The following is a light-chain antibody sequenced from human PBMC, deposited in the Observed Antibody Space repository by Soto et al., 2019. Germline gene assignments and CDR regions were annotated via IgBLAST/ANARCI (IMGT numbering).Light chain of an antibody. V-gene: IGKV3-15*01. Sequence: EIVMTQSPVTLSLSPGDTATLSCRASHDVTRRLAWYQVKHGQAPRLLIYDASTRATGLPARFSGTGSGTEFTLTISSLQSEDFAVYYCQHCTNWPLTFGGGTKVEI. CDR1: HDVTRR. CDR3: QHCTNWPLT. J-gene: IGKJ4*01. CDR2: DAS.